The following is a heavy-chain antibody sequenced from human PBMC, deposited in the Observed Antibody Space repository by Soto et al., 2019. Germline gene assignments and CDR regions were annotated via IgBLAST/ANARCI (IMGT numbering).Heavy chain of an antibody. V-gene: IGHV5-10-1*01. Sequence: GESLKISCKGSGYSFTSYWISWVRQMPGKGLEWMGRIDPSDSYTNYSPSFQGHVTISADKSSSTAYLQWNSLKASDTAMYYCARVHTYYYYGMDVWGQGTTVTVSS. J-gene: IGHJ6*02. CDR1: GYSFTSYW. CDR3: ARVHTYYYYGMDV. CDR2: IDPSDSYT.